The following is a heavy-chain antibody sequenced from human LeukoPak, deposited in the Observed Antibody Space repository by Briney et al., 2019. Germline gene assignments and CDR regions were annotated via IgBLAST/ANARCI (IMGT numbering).Heavy chain of an antibody. Sequence: GASVKVSCKASGYTFTTYDINWVRQATGQGLEWMGWMNPSTGDTGYAQKFQGRVTMTRNSSVDTAFMELSGLGSEDTAVYYCTRGSLSGSSRDYWGQGTLVTVSS. J-gene: IGHJ4*02. D-gene: IGHD1-26*01. V-gene: IGHV1-8*02. CDR2: MNPSTGDT. CDR3: TRGSLSGSSRDY. CDR1: GYTFTTYD.